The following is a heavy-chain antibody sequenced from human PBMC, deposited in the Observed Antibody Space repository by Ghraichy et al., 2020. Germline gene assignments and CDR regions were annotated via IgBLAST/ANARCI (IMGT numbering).Heavy chain of an antibody. D-gene: IGHD4/OR15-4a*01. Sequence: GGSLRLSCAASGFTYSSYAMSWVRQAPGKGLEWVSGINENGGSTHYADSVKGRFTISRDNSKKTLNLQMNSLRAEDTAVYYCVKDYGDGNPLDYWGQGTLVTVSS. CDR2: INENGGST. V-gene: IGHV3-23*01. CDR3: VKDYGDGNPLDY. CDR1: GFTYSSYA. J-gene: IGHJ4*02.